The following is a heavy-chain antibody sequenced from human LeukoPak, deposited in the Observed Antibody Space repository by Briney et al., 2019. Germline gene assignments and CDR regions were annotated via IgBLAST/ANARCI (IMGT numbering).Heavy chain of an antibody. Sequence: PGGSLRLSCAASGFTVSSNYMSWVRQAPGKGLEWVSVIYSGGSTYYADSVKGRFTISRDNSKNTLYLQMNSLRAEDTAVYYCARGSYCGGDCYSGGEGHFDYWGQGTLVTVSS. V-gene: IGHV3-53*01. J-gene: IGHJ4*02. CDR3: ARGSYCGGDCYSGGEGHFDY. D-gene: IGHD2-21*02. CDR1: GFTVSSNY. CDR2: IYSGGST.